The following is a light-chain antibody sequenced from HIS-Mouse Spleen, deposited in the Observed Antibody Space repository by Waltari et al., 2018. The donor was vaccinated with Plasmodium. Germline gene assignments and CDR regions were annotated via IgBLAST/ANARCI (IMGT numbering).Light chain of an antibody. Sequence: EIVLTQSPAPLSLSPGERATLSCRASQSVCSYLAWYQQKPGQAPRLLTYDASNRATGIPARFSGSGSGTDFTLTISSLEPEDFAVYYCQQRSNWPPITFGQGTRLEIK. J-gene: IGKJ5*01. CDR2: DAS. V-gene: IGKV3-11*01. CDR1: QSVCSY. CDR3: QQRSNWPPIT.